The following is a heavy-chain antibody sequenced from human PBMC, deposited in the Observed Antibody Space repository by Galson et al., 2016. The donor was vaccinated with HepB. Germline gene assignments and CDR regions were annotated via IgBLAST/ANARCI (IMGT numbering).Heavy chain of an antibody. J-gene: IGHJ5*02. CDR1: GDSVSSNSAA. Sequence: CAISGDSVSSNSAAWNRIRQSPSRGLEWLGRTYYRSRWYNDYAVSVKSRITINPDTSKNQFSLQLNSVTPEDTAVYYCARTIWFGNNWFDPGGQGTLVTVSS. V-gene: IGHV6-1*01. CDR2: TYYRSRWYN. CDR3: ARTIWFGNNWFDP. D-gene: IGHD3-10*01.